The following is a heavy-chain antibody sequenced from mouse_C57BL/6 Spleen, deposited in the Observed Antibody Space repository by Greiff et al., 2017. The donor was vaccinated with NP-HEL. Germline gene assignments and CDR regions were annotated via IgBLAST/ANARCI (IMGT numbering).Heavy chain of an antibody. CDR3: ARGNYGSRWFAY. D-gene: IGHD2-1*01. CDR1: GYTFTSYW. J-gene: IGHJ3*01. CDR2: IHPNSGST. Sequence: VQLQQPGAELVKPGASVKLSCKASGYTFTSYWMHWVKQRPGQGLEWIGMIHPNSGSTNYNEKFKSKATLTVDKSSSTAYMQLSSLTSEDSAVYYCARGNYGSRWFAYWGQGTLVTVSA. V-gene: IGHV1-64*01.